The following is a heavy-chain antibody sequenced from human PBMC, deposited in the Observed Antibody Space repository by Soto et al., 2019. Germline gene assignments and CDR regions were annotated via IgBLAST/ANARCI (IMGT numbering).Heavy chain of an antibody. Sequence: EVQLLESGGDLAQPGGSLRLSCAASGFTFSDYAMTWVRQAPGKGLEWVSAISVSGGNTYYADSVKGRCTISRDNSRNTLDLEMNSLRAEDTAVYYCAKDRYGQVADYVDYWGVGTLVTVSS. J-gene: IGHJ4*02. CDR3: AKDRYGQVADYVDY. CDR1: GFTFSDYA. D-gene: IGHD6-19*01. V-gene: IGHV3-23*01. CDR2: ISVSGGNT.